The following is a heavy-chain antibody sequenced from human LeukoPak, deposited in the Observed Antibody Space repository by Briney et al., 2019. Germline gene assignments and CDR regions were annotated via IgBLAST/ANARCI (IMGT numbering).Heavy chain of an antibody. CDR2: ITTSSSYI. D-gene: IGHD6-19*01. J-gene: IGHJ4*02. Sequence: GGSLRLSCAASGFTFSSYTMNWVRQAPGKGLEWVSSITTSSSYIYYTDSVKGRFTISRDNAKNSLYLQMNSLRADDTAVYYCARSLAVAGTDYWGQGTLVTVSP. CDR3: ARSLAVAGTDY. V-gene: IGHV3-21*01. CDR1: GFTFSSYT.